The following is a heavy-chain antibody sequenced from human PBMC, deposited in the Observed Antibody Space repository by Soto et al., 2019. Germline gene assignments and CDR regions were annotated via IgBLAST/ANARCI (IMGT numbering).Heavy chain of an antibody. D-gene: IGHD6-13*01. CDR3: ASSHIAAAPHGMDV. CDR1: GYTFTSYA. J-gene: IGHJ6*02. Sequence: QVQLVQSGAEVKKPGASVKVSCKASGYTFTSYAMHWVRQAPGQRLEWMGWINAGNGNTKYSQKFQGRVTITRDTSASTAYMELSSLRSEDTSVYYCASSHIAAAPHGMDVWGQGTTVTVSS. CDR2: INAGNGNT. V-gene: IGHV1-3*01.